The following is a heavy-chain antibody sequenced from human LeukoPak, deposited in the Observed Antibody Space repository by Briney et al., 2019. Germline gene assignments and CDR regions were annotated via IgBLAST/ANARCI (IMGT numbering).Heavy chain of an antibody. Sequence: PAGSLRLSCAASGFTFSSYWMNWVRQAPGKGLGWVSCINSVGSSTNYADSVKGRFTISRDNAKNTLYLQMNSLRAEDTAEYYCARDRYSSGWYHHFDYWGQGTLVTVST. CDR3: ARDRYSSGWYHHFDY. CDR2: INSVGSST. CDR1: GFTFSSYW. D-gene: IGHD6-19*01. J-gene: IGHJ4*02. V-gene: IGHV3-74*01.